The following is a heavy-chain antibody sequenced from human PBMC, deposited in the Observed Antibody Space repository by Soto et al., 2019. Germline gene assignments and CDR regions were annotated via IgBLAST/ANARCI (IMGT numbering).Heavy chain of an antibody. J-gene: IGHJ4*02. CDR2: ISGSGSST. D-gene: IGHD3-22*01. CDR1: GFTFSSYT. V-gene: IGHV3-23*01. CDR3: AKDLGIVVVITPYFDY. Sequence: GRSLRLSCAASGFTFSSYTMSWVRQAPGKGLEWVSAISGSGSSTYYADSVKGRFTISRDNSKNTLYLQMNSLTAEDTAVYYCAKDLGIVVVITPYFDYWGQGTPVTVSS.